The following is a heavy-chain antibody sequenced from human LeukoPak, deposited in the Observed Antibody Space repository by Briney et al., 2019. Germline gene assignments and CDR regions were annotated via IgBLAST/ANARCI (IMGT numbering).Heavy chain of an antibody. CDR1: GYTFTSYG. V-gene: IGHV1-18*01. J-gene: IGHJ5*02. Sequence: SVKVSCKASGYTFTSYGISWVRQAPGQGLEWMGWISAYNGNTNYAQKLQGRVTMTTDTSTSTAYMELRSLRSDDTAVYYCARGQSGVRGANVPNLMGFDPWGQGTLVIVSS. CDR2: ISAYNGNT. CDR3: ARGQSGVRGANVPNLMGFDP. D-gene: IGHD3-10*01.